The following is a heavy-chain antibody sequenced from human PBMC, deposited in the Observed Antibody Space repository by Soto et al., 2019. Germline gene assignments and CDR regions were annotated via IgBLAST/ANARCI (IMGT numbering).Heavy chain of an antibody. V-gene: IGHV1-69*13. D-gene: IGHD3-16*01. J-gene: IGHJ6*02. CDR3: ARVNLESYDPYYYYYGMDV. CDR1: GGTFSSYA. CDR2: IIPIFGTA. Sequence: ASVKVSCKASGGTFSSYAISWVRQAPGQGLEWMGGIIPIFGTANYAQKFQGRVTITADESTSTAYMELSSLRSEDTAVYYCARVNLESYDPYYYYYGMDVWGQGTTVTVSS.